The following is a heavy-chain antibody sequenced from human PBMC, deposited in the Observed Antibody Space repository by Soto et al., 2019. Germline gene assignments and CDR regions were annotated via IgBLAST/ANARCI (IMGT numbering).Heavy chain of an antibody. Sequence: QVQLHESGPGLVKPSQTLSLTCTVSGGSISSGGYYWSWIRQHPGKGLEWIGYIYYSGSTYYNPSLKSRVTISVDTSKNQFSLKLSSVTAADTAVYYCARDLQVTGTYYYGMDVWGQGTTVTVSS. D-gene: IGHD1-7*01. J-gene: IGHJ6*02. CDR3: ARDLQVTGTYYYGMDV. CDR1: GGSISSGGYY. CDR2: IYYSGST. V-gene: IGHV4-31*03.